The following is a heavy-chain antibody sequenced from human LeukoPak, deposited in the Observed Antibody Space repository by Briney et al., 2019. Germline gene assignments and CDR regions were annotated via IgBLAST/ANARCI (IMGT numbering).Heavy chain of an antibody. V-gene: IGHV3-13*01. Sequence: PGGSLRLSCAASGFTFSSYVMHWVRQATGKGLEWVSAIGTAGDTYYPGSVKGRFTISRENAKNSLYLQMNSLRAEDTAVYYCARASSSRPGRRYSSGWTNFDYWGQGTLVTVSS. J-gene: IGHJ4*02. CDR3: ARASSSRPGRRYSSGWTNFDY. CDR1: GFTFSSYV. CDR2: IGTAGDT. D-gene: IGHD6-25*01.